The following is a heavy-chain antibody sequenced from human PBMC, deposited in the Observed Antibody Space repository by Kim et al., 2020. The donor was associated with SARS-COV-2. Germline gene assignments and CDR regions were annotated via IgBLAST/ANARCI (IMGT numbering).Heavy chain of an antibody. J-gene: IGHJ4*02. V-gene: IGHV3-23*01. Sequence: GGSLRLSCAGSGFSFSSYAMTWVRQAPGKGLEWVSIIGVDGRTIFYADSVKGRFTISRDNSKNTVYLQMNSLRADDTALYYCARGHTELTRYLDFWGQGTLVTVSS. D-gene: IGHD1-26*01. CDR1: GFSFSSYA. CDR3: ARGHTELTRYLDF. CDR2: IGVDGRTI.